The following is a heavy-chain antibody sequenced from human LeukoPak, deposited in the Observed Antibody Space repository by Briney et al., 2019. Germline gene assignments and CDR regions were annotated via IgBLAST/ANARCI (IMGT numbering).Heavy chain of an antibody. CDR2: IYYSGST. CDR3: AMRYQDYGEGPDAFDI. CDR1: GGSISSYY. J-gene: IGHJ3*02. D-gene: IGHD4-17*01. V-gene: IGHV4-59*08. Sequence: PSETLSLTCTVSGGSISSYYWSWIRQPPGKGLEWIGYIYYSGSTNYNPSLKSRVTISVDTSKNQFSLKLSSVAAADTAAYYCAMRYQDYGEGPDAFDIWGQGAMVTVSS.